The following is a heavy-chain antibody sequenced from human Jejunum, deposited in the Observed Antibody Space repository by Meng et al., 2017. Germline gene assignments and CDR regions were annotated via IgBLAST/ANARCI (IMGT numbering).Heavy chain of an antibody. CDR2: IYWDDDK. J-gene: IGHJ4*02. Sequence: SGPTLVKPPQTLTLTCAFSGFSLTTMGVGVGWIRQPPGKALEWLALIYWDDDKRYSPSLKSRLTISKDPSQNQVVLTMTNMDPVDTDTYYCAHDCGRDCHFFDYLGQGTPVTVSS. CDR1: GFSLTTMGVG. D-gene: IGHD2-21*02. V-gene: IGHV2-5*02. CDR3: AHDCGRDCHFFDY.